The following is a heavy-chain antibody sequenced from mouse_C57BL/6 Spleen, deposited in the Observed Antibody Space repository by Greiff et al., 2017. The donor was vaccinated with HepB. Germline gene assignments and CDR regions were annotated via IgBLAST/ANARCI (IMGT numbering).Heavy chain of an antibody. V-gene: IGHV1-26*01. CDR1: GYTFTDYY. D-gene: IGHD1-1*01. Sequence: VQLQQSGPELVKPGASVKISCKASGYTFTDYYMNWVKQSHGKSLEWIGDINPNNGGTSYNQKCKGKATLTVDKSSSTAYMELRSLTSEDSAVYYCARELNYYGSSYDFDYWGQGTTLTVSS. J-gene: IGHJ2*01. CDR3: ARELNYYGSSYDFDY. CDR2: INPNNGGT.